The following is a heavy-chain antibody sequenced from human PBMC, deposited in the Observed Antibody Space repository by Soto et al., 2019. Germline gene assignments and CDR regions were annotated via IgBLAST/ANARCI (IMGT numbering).Heavy chain of an antibody. CDR3: AKGPVYSSGGYPRPCDC. D-gene: IGHD6-19*01. V-gene: IGHV1-69*06. Sequence: SVKLSCKTSGDTFSSYAISWVRQAPGQGLEWMGGIIPIFGTANYAQKFQGRVTITADKSTSTAYMELSSLRSEDTAVDYCAKGPVYSSGGYPRPCDCWGQRTPVTVSS. J-gene: IGHJ4*02. CDR1: GDTFSSYA. CDR2: IIPIFGTA.